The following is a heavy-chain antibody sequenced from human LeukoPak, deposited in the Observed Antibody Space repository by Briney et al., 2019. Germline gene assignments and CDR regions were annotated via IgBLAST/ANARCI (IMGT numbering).Heavy chain of an antibody. CDR1: GYSISSTYY. Sequence: PSETLSLTCTVSGYSISSTYYGAWIRQPPGKGLEWIATISHSGNTYCTPSPESRLTISLDTSKNHFSLRLSSVTAADTAVYYCARVNAPVATFDYWGLGTLVAVSS. CDR3: ARVNAPVATFDY. J-gene: IGHJ4*02. CDR2: ISHSGNT. V-gene: IGHV4-38-2*02. D-gene: IGHD1-1*01.